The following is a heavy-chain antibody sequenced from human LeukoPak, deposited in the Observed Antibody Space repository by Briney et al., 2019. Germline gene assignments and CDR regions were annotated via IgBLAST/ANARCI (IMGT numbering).Heavy chain of an antibody. J-gene: IGHJ3*02. Sequence: GGSLRLSCAASGFSFSSYGMHWVRQAPGKGLEWVAVITYDGSSKYYADSVKGRFTSSRDNSKNTLNLQMNSLRAEDTAVYYCAKDAARGGMIVVAITYDAFDIWGQGTMVTVSS. CDR1: GFSFSSYG. CDR3: AKDAARGGMIVVAITYDAFDI. V-gene: IGHV3-30*18. D-gene: IGHD3-22*01. CDR2: ITYDGSSK.